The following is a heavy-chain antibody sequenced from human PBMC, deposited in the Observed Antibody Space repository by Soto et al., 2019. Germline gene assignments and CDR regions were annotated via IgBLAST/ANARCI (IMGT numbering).Heavy chain of an antibody. CDR3: ARDNSAAGNFDY. CDR2: ISYDGSNK. V-gene: IGHV3-30-3*01. CDR1: GFTFSSYA. Sequence: GGSLRLSCAASGFTFSSYAMHWVRQAPGKGLEWVAVISYDGSNKYYADSVKGRFTISRDNSKNTLYLQMNSLRAEDTAVYYCARDNSAAGNFDYWGPG. D-gene: IGHD6-13*01. J-gene: IGHJ4*02.